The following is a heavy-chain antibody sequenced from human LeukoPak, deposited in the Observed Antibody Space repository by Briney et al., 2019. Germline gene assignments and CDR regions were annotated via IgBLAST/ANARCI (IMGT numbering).Heavy chain of an antibody. CDR2: INTNTGNP. D-gene: IGHD5-18*01. CDR1: GYTFTSYA. V-gene: IGHV7-4-1*02. CDR3: ARGTWIQLWRGGLEGYYFGY. J-gene: IGHJ4*02. Sequence: RASVKVSCKASGYTFTSYAMNWVRQAPGQGLEWMGWINTNTGNPTYAQGFTGRFVFSLDTSVSTAYLQISSLKAEDTAVYYCARGTWIQLWRGGLEGYYFGYWGQGTLVTVSS.